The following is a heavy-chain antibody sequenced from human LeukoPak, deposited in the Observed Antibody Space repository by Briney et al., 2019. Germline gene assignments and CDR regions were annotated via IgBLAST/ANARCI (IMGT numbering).Heavy chain of an antibody. CDR1: VFTPSSYW. CDR3: ARGSYSSSWYGVYNYYYMDV. CDR2: IKQDGSEK. J-gene: IGHJ6*03. V-gene: IGHV3-7*01. D-gene: IGHD6-13*01. Sequence: GGCLRLSCAASVFTPSSYWMSWVRQAPGEGLGWVANIKQDGSEKYYVDSLKGRFTIYRDNANNSLYLQMNSLRAKDTAVYYCARGSYSSSWYGVYNYYYMDVWGKGTTVTISS.